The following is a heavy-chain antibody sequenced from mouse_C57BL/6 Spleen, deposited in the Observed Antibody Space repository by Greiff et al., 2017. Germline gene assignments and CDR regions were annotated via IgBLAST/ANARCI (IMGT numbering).Heavy chain of an antibody. V-gene: IGHV1-64*01. CDR1: GYTFTSYW. Sequence: QVQLQQPGAELVKPGASVKLSCKASGYTFTSYWMHWVKQRPGQGLEWIGMIHPNSGSTKYNEKFKSKATLTVDKSSSTAYMQLSSLTSEDSAVYYCARTGLGYYGSSPLWYFDVWGTGTTVTVSS. CDR3: ARTGLGYYGSSPLWYFDV. CDR2: IHPNSGST. J-gene: IGHJ1*03. D-gene: IGHD1-1*01.